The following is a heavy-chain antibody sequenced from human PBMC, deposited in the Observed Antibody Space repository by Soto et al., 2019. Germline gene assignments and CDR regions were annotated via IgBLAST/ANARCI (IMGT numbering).Heavy chain of an antibody. J-gene: IGHJ4*01. CDR1: GFTFSIYG. CDR2: AWIDESIE. Sequence: QVQLVESGGGVVQPGRSLRLSCAASGFTFSIYGMHWVRQAPGKGLEWVARAWIDESIEYYADSVKGRFTISRDNSKNKLYLQMNSLRVEDTDVYYCLSENLLVYCRDGSWYQVDFCGDGTLVTVCS. D-gene: IGHD2-15*01. CDR3: LSENLLVYCRDGSWYQVDF. V-gene: IGHV3-33*01.